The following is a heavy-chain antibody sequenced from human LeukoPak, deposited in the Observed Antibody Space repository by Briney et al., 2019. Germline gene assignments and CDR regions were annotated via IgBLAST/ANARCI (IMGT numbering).Heavy chain of an antibody. V-gene: IGHV4-59*01. CDR3: ARGIKSIRYYFDY. CDR2: IYYSGST. D-gene: IGHD6-6*01. Sequence: SETLSLTCTVSGGSISSYYWSWIRQPPGKGLEWIGYIYYSGSTNYNPSLKSRVTISVDTSKNQFSLKLSSVTAADTAVYYCARGIKSIRYYFDYWGQGTLVTVSS. J-gene: IGHJ4*02. CDR1: GGSISSYY.